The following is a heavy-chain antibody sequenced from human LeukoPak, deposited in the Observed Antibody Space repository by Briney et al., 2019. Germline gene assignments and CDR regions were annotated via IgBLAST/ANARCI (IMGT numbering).Heavy chain of an antibody. V-gene: IGHV3-30*18. CDR1: GFTFSNYG. CDR3: AKERIAVEDY. J-gene: IGHJ4*02. CDR2: ISYDGSNK. Sequence: GGSLRLSCAASGFTFSNYGMQWVRQAPGKGLEGVAVISYDGSNKYYADSVKGRFTISRDNSKNTLYLQMNSLRAEDTAVYYCAKERIAVEDYWGQVTLVTVSS. D-gene: IGHD6-19*01.